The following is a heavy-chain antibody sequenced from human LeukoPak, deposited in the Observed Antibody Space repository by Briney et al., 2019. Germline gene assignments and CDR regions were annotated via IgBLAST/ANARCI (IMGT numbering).Heavy chain of an antibody. Sequence: GGSLSLSCAAAGFTFSSYSMNWVRQATGKGLEWVSSISSSSSYIYYADSVKGRFTISRDNAKNSLYLQMNSLRAEDTAVYYCARARETYYDFWSAFDYWGQGTLVTVSS. V-gene: IGHV3-21*01. CDR1: GFTFSSYS. J-gene: IGHJ4*02. CDR2: ISSSSSYI. CDR3: ARARETYYDFWSAFDY. D-gene: IGHD3-3*01.